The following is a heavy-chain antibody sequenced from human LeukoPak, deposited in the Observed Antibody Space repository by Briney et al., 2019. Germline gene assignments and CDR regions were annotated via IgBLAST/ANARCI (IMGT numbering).Heavy chain of an antibody. J-gene: IGHJ4*02. Sequence: PSETLSLTCTVSGGSISSSSYYWGWIRQPPGKGLEWIGNIYYSVSTYYNPSLKSRVTISVDTSKNQFSLKLSSVTAADTAVYYCARVRGRTPAGXDYWXXXTXXTVSX. CDR3: ARVRGRTPAGXDY. V-gene: IGHV4-39*07. CDR1: GGSISSSSYY. CDR2: IYYSVST. D-gene: IGHD2-2*01.